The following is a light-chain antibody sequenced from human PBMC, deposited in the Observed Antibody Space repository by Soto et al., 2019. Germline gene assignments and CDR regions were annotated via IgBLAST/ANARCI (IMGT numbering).Light chain of an antibody. V-gene: IGKV3-20*01. CDR1: ESVSNSY. CDR3: QQYGTSEII. Sequence: EIVLTQSPGTLSLSPGERATLSCKSSESVSNSYVAWYRQKPGQAPRLLIYDTSTRATGIPDRFSGSASGPNFTLTISRLEPEDFAVFYCQQYGTSEIIFGQGTRLEIK. CDR2: DTS. J-gene: IGKJ5*01.